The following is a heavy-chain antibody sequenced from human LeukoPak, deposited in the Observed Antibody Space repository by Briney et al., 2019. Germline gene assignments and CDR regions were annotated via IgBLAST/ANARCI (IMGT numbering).Heavy chain of an antibody. Sequence: GGSLRLSCSASGFTFSSYWMIWVRQAPGKGLEWVANIKQDGSEKYYVDSVKGRFTISRDNAKNSLYLQMNSLRAEDTAVYYCARSRSRDGYNPFDYWGQGTLVTVSS. CDR2: IKQDGSEK. D-gene: IGHD5-24*01. CDR3: ARSRSRDGYNPFDY. CDR1: GFTFSSYW. J-gene: IGHJ4*02. V-gene: IGHV3-7*01.